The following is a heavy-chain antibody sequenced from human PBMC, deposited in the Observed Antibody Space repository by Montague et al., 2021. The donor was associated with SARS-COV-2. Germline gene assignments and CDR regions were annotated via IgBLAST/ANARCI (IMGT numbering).Heavy chain of an antibody. Sequence: SDTLSLTCAVYGGSFSDYYWSWIRQPPGKGLEWMGEINHSGSTGYNPSXXSRVTITVDTSKNQFSLRLTSVTAADTAVYYCARERQGNYFHYYGLDVWGQGTTVTVSS. CDR1: GGSFSDYY. D-gene: IGHD1-1*01. CDR2: INHSGST. CDR3: ARERQGNYFHYYGLDV. V-gene: IGHV4-34*01. J-gene: IGHJ6*02.